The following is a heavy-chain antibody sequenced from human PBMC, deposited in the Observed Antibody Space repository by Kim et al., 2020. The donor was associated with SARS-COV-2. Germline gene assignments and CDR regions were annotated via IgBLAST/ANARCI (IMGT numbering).Heavy chain of an antibody. Sequence: GGSLRLSCAASGFTFDDYAMHWVRQAPGKGLEWVSGISWNSGSIGYADSVKGRFTISRDNAKNSLYLQMNSLRAEDTALYYCAKATSPLYDSSCGYWGQGTLVTVSS. D-gene: IGHD5-12*01. CDR2: ISWNSGSI. V-gene: IGHV3-9*01. CDR3: AKATSPLYDSSCGY. J-gene: IGHJ4*02. CDR1: GFTFDDYA.